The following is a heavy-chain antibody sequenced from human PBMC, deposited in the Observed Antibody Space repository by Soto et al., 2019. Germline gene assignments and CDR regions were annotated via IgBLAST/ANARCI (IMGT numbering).Heavy chain of an antibody. Sequence: QVQLQESGPGLVKPSQTLSLTCTVSGGSISSGGYYWSWIRQHPGKGLEWIGYIYYSGSTYYNPSLKSRVTISVDTSKNQFSLKLSSVTAADTAVYYCARSQRLVGATPVDYWGQGTLVTVSS. J-gene: IGHJ4*02. V-gene: IGHV4-31*03. CDR1: GGSISSGGYY. D-gene: IGHD1-26*01. CDR3: ARSQRLVGATPVDY. CDR2: IYYSGST.